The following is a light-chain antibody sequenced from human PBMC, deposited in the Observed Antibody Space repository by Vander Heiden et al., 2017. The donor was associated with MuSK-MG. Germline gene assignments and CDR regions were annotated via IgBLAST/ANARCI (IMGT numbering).Light chain of an antibody. V-gene: IGKV1-39*01. J-gene: IGKJ1*01. CDR3: QQSYRTPWT. CDR1: QSISSY. CDR2: AAS. Sequence: DIQMTQSPSSLSASVGDRVTITCRASQSISSYLNWYQQKPGKAPKLLIYAASSLQSGVPARVRGSGSGTEFPRTISSLQPEDCATYYCQQSYRTPWTFGQGTKVEIK.